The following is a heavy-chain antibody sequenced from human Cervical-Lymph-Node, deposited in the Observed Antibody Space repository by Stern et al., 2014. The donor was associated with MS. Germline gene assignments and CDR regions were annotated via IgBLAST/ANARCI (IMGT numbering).Heavy chain of an antibody. Sequence: QVQLQESGPGLVKPSQTLSLTCTVSGGSISSDGYYWSWIRQHPGKGLEWIGYIHYSGSAYYNSSLKSRLTISVDTSKNQFFLRLNSVTAADTAVYYCARASGTYAVYYYNYGMDVWGQGTTVTVSS. CDR3: ARASGTYAVYYYNYGMDV. CDR2: IHYSGSA. V-gene: IGHV4-31*03. J-gene: IGHJ6*02. CDR1: GGSISSDGYY. D-gene: IGHD1-26*01.